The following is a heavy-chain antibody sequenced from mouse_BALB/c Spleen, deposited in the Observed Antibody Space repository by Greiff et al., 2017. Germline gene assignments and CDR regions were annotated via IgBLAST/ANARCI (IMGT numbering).Heavy chain of an antibody. V-gene: IGHV5-6-3*01. CDR2: INSNGGST. D-gene: IGHD2-1*01. CDR3: ARGYGNYWYFDV. J-gene: IGHJ1*01. Sequence: EVKLVESGGGLVQPGGSLKLSCAASGFTFSSYGMSWVRQTPDKRLELVATINSNGGSTYYPDSVKGRFTISRDNAKNTLYLQMSSLKSEDTAMYYCARGYGNYWYFDVWGAGTTVTVSS. CDR1: GFTFSSYG.